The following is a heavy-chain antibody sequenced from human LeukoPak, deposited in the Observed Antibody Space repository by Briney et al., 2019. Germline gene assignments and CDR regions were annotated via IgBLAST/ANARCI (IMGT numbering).Heavy chain of an antibody. D-gene: IGHD2-8*01. J-gene: IGHJ4*02. CDR3: ASDTIGDQQSFDY. CDR2: IYYSGST. CDR1: GGSISSYY. V-gene: IGHV4-59*01. Sequence: SETLSLTCTVSGGSISSYYWSWIRQPPGKGLEWIWYIYYSGSTNYNPSLKSRVTISVDKSKNKFYLKLSSVTAEDTAVYYCASDTIGDQQSFDYWGQGTLVIVSS.